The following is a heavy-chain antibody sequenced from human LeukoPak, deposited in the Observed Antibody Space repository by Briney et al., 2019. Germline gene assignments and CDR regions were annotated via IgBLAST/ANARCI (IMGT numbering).Heavy chain of an antibody. D-gene: IGHD3-3*01. J-gene: IGHJ4*02. V-gene: IGHV1-69*13. CDR3: AREFGDRGYDFWSGYIDY. CDR2: IIPIFGTA. Sequence: SVKVSCKASGGTLSSYAISWVRQAPGQGLEWMGGIIPIFGTANYAQKFQGRVTITADESTSTAYMELSSLRSEDTAVYYCAREFGDRGYDFWSGYIDYWGQGTLVTVSS. CDR1: GGTLSSYA.